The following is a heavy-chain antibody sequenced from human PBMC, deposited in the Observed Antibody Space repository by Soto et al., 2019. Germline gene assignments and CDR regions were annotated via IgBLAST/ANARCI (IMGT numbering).Heavy chain of an antibody. Sequence: SGGSLRLSCAASGFTFSTYWMSWVRQAPGKGLEWVANIKQDGSEKLYVDSVKGRFTISRDNAENSLYLQMNSLRAEDTAVYYCARASLYSSGWFDIYYFDYWGQGTLVTVSS. V-gene: IGHV3-7*03. CDR3: ARASLYSSGWFDIYYFDY. J-gene: IGHJ4*02. CDR1: GFTFSTYW. CDR2: IKQDGSEK. D-gene: IGHD6-19*01.